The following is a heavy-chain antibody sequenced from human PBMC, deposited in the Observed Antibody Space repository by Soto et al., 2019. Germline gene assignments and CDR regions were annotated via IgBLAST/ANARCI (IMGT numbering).Heavy chain of an antibody. V-gene: IGHV3-33*01. Sequence: SLRLSCAASGFTFSSYGMHWVRQAPGKGLEWVAVMWYDGSNKYYADSVKGRFTISRDNSKNTLYLQMNSLRAEDTAVYYCARDGYGSGKKNWFDPWGQGTLVTVSS. CDR3: ARDGYGSGKKNWFDP. D-gene: IGHD3-10*01. CDR1: GFTFSSYG. CDR2: MWYDGSNK. J-gene: IGHJ5*02.